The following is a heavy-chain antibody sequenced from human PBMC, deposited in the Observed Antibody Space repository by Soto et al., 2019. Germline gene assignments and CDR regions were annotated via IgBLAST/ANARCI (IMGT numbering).Heavy chain of an antibody. CDR2: INHSGST. CDR3: ARGKKRFRGWLQYDY. Sequence: PSETLSLTCAVYAGSFSGYYWSWIHQPPGKGLEWIGEINHSGSTNYNPSLKSRVTISVDTSKNQFSLKLSSVTAADTAVYYCARGKKRFRGWLQYDYWGQGTLVTVSS. J-gene: IGHJ4*02. V-gene: IGHV4-34*01. D-gene: IGHD5-12*01. CDR1: AGSFSGYY.